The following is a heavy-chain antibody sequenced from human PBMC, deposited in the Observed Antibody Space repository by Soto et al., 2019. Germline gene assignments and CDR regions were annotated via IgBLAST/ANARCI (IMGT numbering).Heavy chain of an antibody. V-gene: IGHV1-3*01. Sequence: GASVKVSCKASGYTFTSYAMHWVRQAPGQRLEWMGWINAGNGNTKYSQKFQGRVTITRDTSASTAYMELSSLRSEDTAVYYCARVRIWYDSSGPPDWWGQGTLVTVS. CDR2: INAGNGNT. J-gene: IGHJ4*02. CDR1: GYTFTSYA. CDR3: ARVRIWYDSSGPPDW. D-gene: IGHD3-22*01.